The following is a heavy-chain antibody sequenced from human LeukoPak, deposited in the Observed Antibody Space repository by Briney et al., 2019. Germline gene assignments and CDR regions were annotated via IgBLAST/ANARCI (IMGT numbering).Heavy chain of an antibody. CDR1: GGSFSGYY. D-gene: IGHD3-16*02. CDR2: INHSGST. CDR3: ARSGVYVWGSYRYPWFDP. J-gene: IGHJ5*02. Sequence: PSETLSLTCAVYGGSFSGYYWSWIRQPPGKGLEWIGEINHSGSTNYNPSLKSRVTISVDTSKNQFSLKLSSVTAADTAVYYCARSGVYVWGSYRYPWFDPWGQGALVTVSS. V-gene: IGHV4-34*01.